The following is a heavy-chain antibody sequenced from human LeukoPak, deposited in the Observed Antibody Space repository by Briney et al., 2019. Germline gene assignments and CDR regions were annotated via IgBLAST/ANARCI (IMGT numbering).Heavy chain of an antibody. V-gene: IGHV3-30-3*01. CDR1: GFTFSSFA. CDR3: AKDNGSSGQRPYYFDY. CDR2: ISYDASNK. J-gene: IGHJ4*02. D-gene: IGHD3-22*01. Sequence: GGSLRLSCAASGFTFSSFAMHWVRQAPGKGLEWVAVISYDASNKYYADSVKGRFTISRDNSKNTLYLQMNSLRAEDTAVYYCAKDNGSSGQRPYYFDYWGQGTLVTVSS.